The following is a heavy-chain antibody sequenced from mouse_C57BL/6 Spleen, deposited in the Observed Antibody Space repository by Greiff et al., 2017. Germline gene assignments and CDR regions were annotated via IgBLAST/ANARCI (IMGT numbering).Heavy chain of an antibody. V-gene: IGHV1-15*01. J-gene: IGHJ2*01. CDR3: TTVVGGFDY. D-gene: IGHD1-1*01. Sequence: VKVVESGAELVRPGASVTLSCKASGYTFTDYEMHWVKQTPVHGLEWIGAIDPETGGTAYNQKFKGKAILTADKSSSTAYMELRSLTSEDSAVYYCTTVVGGFDYWGQGTTLTVSS. CDR1: GYTFTDYE. CDR2: IDPETGGT.